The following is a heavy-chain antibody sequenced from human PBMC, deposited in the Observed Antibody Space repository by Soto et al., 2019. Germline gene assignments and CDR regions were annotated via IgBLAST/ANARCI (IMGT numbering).Heavy chain of an antibody. D-gene: IGHD3-16*02. V-gene: IGHV4-34*01. J-gene: IGHJ4*02. CDR1: GGCSSVYY. CDR2: INHSGST. Sequence: SETLYLTCALYGGCSSVYYWGWIRQPPGKGLEWIGEINHSGSTNYNPSLKSRVAISVDTSKNQFSLKLSSVTAADTAVYYCARGKISDYVWGSYRYHFDYWGQGTVVTVSS. CDR3: ARGKISDYVWGSYRYHFDY.